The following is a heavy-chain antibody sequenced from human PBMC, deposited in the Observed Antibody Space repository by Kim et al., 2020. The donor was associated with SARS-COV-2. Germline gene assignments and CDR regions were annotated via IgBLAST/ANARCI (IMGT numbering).Heavy chain of an antibody. V-gene: IGHV3-48*03. CDR2: ISSHGTI. D-gene: IGHD3-22*01. J-gene: IGHJ6*03. CDR1: GFTFSSYE. Sequence: GGSLRLSCAASGFTFSSYEMNWVRQPPGKGLEWVSYISSHGTIYYADSVKGRFTISRDNAKNSLFLQMNSLRAEDTAVYYCARGRGGYSTVGVYYYLDV. CDR3: ARGRGGYSTVGVYYYLDV.